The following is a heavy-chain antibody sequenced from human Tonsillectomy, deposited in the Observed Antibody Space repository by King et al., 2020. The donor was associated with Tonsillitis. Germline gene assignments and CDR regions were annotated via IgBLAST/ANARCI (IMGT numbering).Heavy chain of an antibody. CDR1: GYSFTNYW. D-gene: IGHD6-19*01. CDR3: ARSSASSAWYDGVDV. V-gene: IGHV5-51*03. J-gene: IGHJ3*01. Sequence: QLVQSGAEVKKPGDSLKISCQGSGYSFTNYWIAWVRQMPGKGLEWMGIIYPGDSDTRYSPSFQGQVTISADKSISTAYLLWSSLKASDTATYYCARSSASSAWYDGVDVWGQGTTVTVSS. CDR2: IYPGDSDT.